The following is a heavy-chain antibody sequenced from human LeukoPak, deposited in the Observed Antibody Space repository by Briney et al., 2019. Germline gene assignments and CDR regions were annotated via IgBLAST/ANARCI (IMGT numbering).Heavy chain of an antibody. J-gene: IGHJ4*02. CDR3: AKDFEVVSGVYYYDSSGYYFDY. D-gene: IGHD3-22*01. Sequence: GWSLRLSCAASGFTFSSYAMSWVRQAPGKGLEWVSAISGSGGSTYYADSVKGRFTISRDNSKNTLYLQMNSLRAEDTAVYYCAKDFEVVSGVYYYDSSGYYFDYWGQGTLVTVSS. CDR1: GFTFSSYA. V-gene: IGHV3-23*01. CDR2: ISGSGGST.